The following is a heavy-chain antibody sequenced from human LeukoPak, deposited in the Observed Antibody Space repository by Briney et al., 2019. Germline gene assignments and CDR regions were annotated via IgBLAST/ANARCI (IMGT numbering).Heavy chain of an antibody. J-gene: IGHJ3*02. Sequence: GGSLRLSCAASGFTFSSYGMHWVRQAPGKGLEWVAFIRYDGSNKYYADSVKGRFTISRDNSKNTLYLQMNSLRAEDTAVYYCANNVGTTVVTPDAFDIWGQGTMVTVSS. CDR3: ANNVGTTVVTPDAFDI. CDR1: GFTFSSYG. V-gene: IGHV3-30*02. D-gene: IGHD4-23*01. CDR2: IRYDGSNK.